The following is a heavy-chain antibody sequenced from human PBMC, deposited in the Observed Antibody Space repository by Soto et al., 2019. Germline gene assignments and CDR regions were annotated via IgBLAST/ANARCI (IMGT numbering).Heavy chain of an antibody. Sequence: ASVNVSSKVSGYPLTELSMHWLRQAPGKGIQWMGGFDPGDXETIDALKFQGGVTMTEDTYXYTASXELSSLRSDDTAVYYCATTRYAITMVRVVIIRIRGYYYYGMDVGRQGATVTVS. V-gene: IGHV1-24*01. CDR3: ATTRYAITMVRVVIIRIRGYYYYGMDV. CDR2: FDPGDXET. D-gene: IGHD3-10*01. CDR1: GYPLTELS. J-gene: IGHJ6*02.